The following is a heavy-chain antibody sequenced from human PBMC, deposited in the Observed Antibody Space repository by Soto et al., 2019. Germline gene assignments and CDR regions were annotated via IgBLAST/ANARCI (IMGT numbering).Heavy chain of an antibody. J-gene: IGHJ4*02. D-gene: IGHD2-15*01. Sequence: SLRLSCSDPGFTFSTYAMHSVLQAPGKGLEWVAFISYDGSNKHYSDSVKGRFTISRDNSKNTLYLQMNSLRAEDTAVYYCARPTATDIVVTPDYWAQGTLVTVS. V-gene: IGHV3-30*04. CDR2: ISYDGSNK. CDR1: GFTFSTYA. CDR3: ARPTATDIVVTPDY.